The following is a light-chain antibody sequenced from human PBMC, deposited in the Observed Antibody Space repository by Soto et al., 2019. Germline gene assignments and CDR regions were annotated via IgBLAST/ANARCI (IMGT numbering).Light chain of an antibody. J-gene: IGLJ6*01. CDR3: TSFTTTNXPYV. Sequence: QSFLTQPASVSGSPVQSITISCSGASSDVGAYNFVSWYQHHPGISPQLIIYEVTIRPSGVSNRFSGSKSGNSASLTISGLQAEDEADYHCTSFTTTNXPYVVGRGTKVXV. CDR2: EVT. CDR1: SSDVGAYNF. V-gene: IGLV2-14*01.